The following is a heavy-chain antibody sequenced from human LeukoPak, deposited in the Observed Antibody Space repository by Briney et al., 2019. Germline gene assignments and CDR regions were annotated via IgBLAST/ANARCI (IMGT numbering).Heavy chain of an antibody. D-gene: IGHD3-3*01. Sequence: GGSLRLSCAASGFTVSSNYMSWVRQAPGKGLEWVSVIYSGGSTYYADSVKGRFTISRDNSKNTLYLQMNSLRAEDTAVYYCARDHDSNNWFDPWGQGTLVTVSS. J-gene: IGHJ5*02. V-gene: IGHV3-53*01. CDR3: ARDHDSNNWFDP. CDR2: IYSGGST. CDR1: GFTVSSNY.